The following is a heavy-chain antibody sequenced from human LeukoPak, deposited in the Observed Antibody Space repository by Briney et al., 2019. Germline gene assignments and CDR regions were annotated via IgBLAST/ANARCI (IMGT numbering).Heavy chain of an antibody. V-gene: IGHV1-69*05. CDR2: IIPIFGTA. Sequence: ASVKVSCKASGGTFSSYAISWVRQAPGQGLEWMGGIIPIFGTANYAQKFQGRVTITTDESTSTAYMELSSLRSEDTAVYYCARGATTPLYYYYYYYMDVWGKGTSVTVSS. CDR1: GGTFSSYA. CDR3: ARGATTPLYYYYYYYMDV. J-gene: IGHJ6*03. D-gene: IGHD1-14*01.